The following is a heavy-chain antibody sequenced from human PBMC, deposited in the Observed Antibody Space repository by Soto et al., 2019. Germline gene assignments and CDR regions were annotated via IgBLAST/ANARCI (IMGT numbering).Heavy chain of an antibody. CDR1: GCSISIYY. CDR3: ARSPSRYYMDV. Sequence: SETLSLTCTVSGCSISIYYWSWIRQPPGKGLEWIGYIYYSGSTNYNPSLKSRVTISVDTSKNQFSLKLSSVTAADTAVYYCARSPSRYYMDVWGKGTTVTVSS. J-gene: IGHJ6*03. V-gene: IGHV4-59*08. CDR2: IYYSGST.